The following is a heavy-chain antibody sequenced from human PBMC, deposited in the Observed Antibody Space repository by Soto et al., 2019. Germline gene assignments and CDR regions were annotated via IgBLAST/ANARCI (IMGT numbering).Heavy chain of an antibody. V-gene: IGHV1-46*01. CDR2: INPSGGST. Sequence: SVKVSCKASVYTLTSYYMHLVRQAPGQGLEWMGIINPSGGSTSYAQKFQGRVTMTRDTSTSTVYMELRSLRSEDTAVYYCASEKMGYWSGGSCTNYYGMDVWGQGTTVTVSS. J-gene: IGHJ6*02. D-gene: IGHD2-15*01. CDR1: VYTLTSYY. CDR3: ASEKMGYWSGGSCTNYYGMDV.